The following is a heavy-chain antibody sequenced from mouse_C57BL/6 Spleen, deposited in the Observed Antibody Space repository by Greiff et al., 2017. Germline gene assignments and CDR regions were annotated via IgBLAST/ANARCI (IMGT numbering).Heavy chain of an antibody. CDR3: ARSLYYGSSYDY. Sequence: VQLKESGPELVKPGASVKISCKASGYAFSSSWMNWVKQRPGKGLEWIGRIYPGDGDTNYNVKFKGKATLTADKSSSTAYMQLSSLTSEDSAVYFGARSLYYGSSYDYWGQGTTLTVSS. CDR1: GYAFSSSW. CDR2: IYPGDGDT. D-gene: IGHD1-1*01. V-gene: IGHV1-82*01. J-gene: IGHJ2*01.